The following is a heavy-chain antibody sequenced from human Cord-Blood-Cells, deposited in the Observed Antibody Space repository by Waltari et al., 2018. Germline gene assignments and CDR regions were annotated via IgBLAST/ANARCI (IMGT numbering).Heavy chain of an antibody. CDR1: GYTFTSYG. V-gene: IGHV1-18*01. Sequence: QVQLVQSGAEVKKPGASVQVPFKASGYTFTSYGISRVRPAIGKGLEWMGWISAYNGNTNYAQKLQGRVTMTTDTSTSTAYMELRSLRSDDTAVYYCARGGSSRGYYYYYGMDVWGQGTTVTVSS. CDR3: ARGGSSRGYYYYYGMDV. J-gene: IGHJ6*02. D-gene: IGHD3-10*01. CDR2: ISAYNGNT.